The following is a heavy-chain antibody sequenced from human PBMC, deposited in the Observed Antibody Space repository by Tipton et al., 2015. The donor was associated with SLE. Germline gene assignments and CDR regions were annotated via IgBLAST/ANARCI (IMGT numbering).Heavy chain of an antibody. V-gene: IGHV4-31*03. J-gene: IGHJ4*02. D-gene: IGHD5-18*01. CDR2: IYYSGST. CDR1: GISISSGGYY. Sequence: TLSLTCTVSGISISSGGYYWSWIRQYPGKGLEWIGYIYYSGSTYYNPSLKSRVTISVDTSKNQFSLKLSSVTAADTALYYCAAHLWLHYFDYWGQGTLVSVSS. CDR3: AAHLWLHYFDY.